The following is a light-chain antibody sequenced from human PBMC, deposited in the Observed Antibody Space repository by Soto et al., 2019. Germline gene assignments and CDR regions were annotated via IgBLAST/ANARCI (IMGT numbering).Light chain of an antibody. Sequence: QSALTQPASVSGSPGQSISISCTGTSSVVGGYEYVSWYQQHAGKAPKLMIYDVSSRPSGVSNRFSGSKSGNTASLTISGLQAEDEADYYCISYTSINLYVLGTGTKLTVL. CDR3: ISYTSINLYV. CDR2: DVS. V-gene: IGLV2-14*01. J-gene: IGLJ1*01. CDR1: SSVVGGYEY.